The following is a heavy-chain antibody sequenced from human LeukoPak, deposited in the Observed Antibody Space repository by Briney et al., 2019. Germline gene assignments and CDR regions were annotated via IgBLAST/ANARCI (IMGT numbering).Heavy chain of an antibody. D-gene: IGHD4-17*01. V-gene: IGHV4-39*01. Sequence: SETLPLTCTVSGGSISSSNFYWDWIRQPPGKGLEWIGSIYYSGSTYYNPSLKSRVTISVDTSKNQFSPKLNSVTAADTAVYYCARRGNGDYVYWGQGTLVTVSS. CDR3: ARRGNGDYVY. J-gene: IGHJ4*02. CDR1: GGSISSSNFY. CDR2: IYYSGST.